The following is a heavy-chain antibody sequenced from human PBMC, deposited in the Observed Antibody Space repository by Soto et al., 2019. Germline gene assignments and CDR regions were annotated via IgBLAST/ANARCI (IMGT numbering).Heavy chain of an antibody. D-gene: IGHD3-10*01. CDR3: AKSVWTMVRGVMANY. CDR1: GFTFSSYA. CDR2: ISYDGSNK. J-gene: IGHJ4*02. V-gene: IGHV3-30-3*02. Sequence: GGSLRLSCAASGFTFSSYAMHWVRQAPGKGLEWVAVISYDGSNKYYADSVKGRFTISRDNSKNTLYLQMNSLRAEDTAVYYCAKSVWTMVRGVMANYWGQGTLVTVSS.